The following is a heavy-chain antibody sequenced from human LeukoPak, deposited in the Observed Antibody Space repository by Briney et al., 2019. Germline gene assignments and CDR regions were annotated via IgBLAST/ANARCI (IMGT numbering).Heavy chain of an antibody. CDR3: AREIFSGTYGDGKYFDL. CDR2: ISGSGGST. D-gene: IGHD1-26*01. Sequence: AGGSLRLSCAASGFTFSSYGMSWVRQAPGKGLEWVSAISGSGGSTYYADSVKGRFTISRDNSKHTLYLQMNSLRAEDTAVYYCAREIFSGTYGDGKYFDLWGRGNLVTVSS. CDR1: GFTFSSYG. V-gene: IGHV3-23*01. J-gene: IGHJ2*01.